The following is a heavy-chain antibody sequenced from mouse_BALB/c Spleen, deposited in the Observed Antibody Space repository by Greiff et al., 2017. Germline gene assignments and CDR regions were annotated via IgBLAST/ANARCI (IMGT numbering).Heavy chain of an antibody. J-gene: IGHJ2*01. D-gene: IGHD1-1*01. CDR3: ARALYGSSASFDY. CDR2: INPDSSTI. CDR1: GFDFSRYW. Sequence: EVQGVESGGGLVQPGGSLKLSCAASGFDFSRYWMSWVRQAPGKGLEWIGEINPDSSTINYTPSLKDKFIISRDNAKNTLYLQMSKVRSEDTALYYCARALYGSSASFDYWGQGTTLTVSS. V-gene: IGHV4-1*02.